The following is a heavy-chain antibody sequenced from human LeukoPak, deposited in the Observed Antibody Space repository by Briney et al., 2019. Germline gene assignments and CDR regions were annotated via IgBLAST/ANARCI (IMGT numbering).Heavy chain of an antibody. Sequence: GESLKISCKDSGYNFTSYWIVWVRQMPGKGLEWMGIIYPDDSDTRYSPSFQGQVTISADKSISTAYLQWNSLKASDTAMYYCGLSVAGITYFQQWGQGTLVTVSS. J-gene: IGHJ1*01. CDR2: IYPDDSDT. V-gene: IGHV5-51*01. CDR1: GYNFTSYW. CDR3: GLSVAGITYFQQ. D-gene: IGHD6-19*01.